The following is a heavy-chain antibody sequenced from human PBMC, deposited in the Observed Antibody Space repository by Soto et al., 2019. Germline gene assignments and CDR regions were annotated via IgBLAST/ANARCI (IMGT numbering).Heavy chain of an antibody. CDR3: TRGYDFWSGHYKGPSGYYGMDV. CDR1: GDRVSSNSAA. CDR2: TYYRSKWYN. J-gene: IGHJ6*02. V-gene: IGHV6-1*01. D-gene: IGHD3-3*01. Sequence: SQTLSLPCAISGDRVSSNSAAWNSIRQSPSRGLEWLGRTYYRSKWYNDYAVSVKSRITINPDTSKNQFSLQLNSVTPEYTAVYYCTRGYDFWSGHYKGPSGYYGMDVWGQGTTVTVSS.